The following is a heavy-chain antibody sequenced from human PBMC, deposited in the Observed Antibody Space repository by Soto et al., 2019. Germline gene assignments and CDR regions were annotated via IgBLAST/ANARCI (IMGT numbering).Heavy chain of an antibody. Sequence: QVQLQQWGAGLLKPSETLSLTCAVYGGSFSGYYWSWIRQPPGKGLEWIGEINHSGSTNYNPSLKSRVTISVDTSKNPFSLKLSSVPAADTAVYYCGRGRGVGATSTGWFAPWGQGTLVTVSS. CDR2: INHSGST. CDR1: GGSFSGYY. V-gene: IGHV4-34*01. D-gene: IGHD1-26*01. CDR3: GRGRGVGATSTGWFAP. J-gene: IGHJ5*02.